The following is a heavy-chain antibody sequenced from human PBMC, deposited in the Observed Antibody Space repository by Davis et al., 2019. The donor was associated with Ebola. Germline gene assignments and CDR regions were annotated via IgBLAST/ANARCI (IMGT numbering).Heavy chain of an antibody. J-gene: IGHJ6*02. CDR2: ISSSSSYI. CDR3: ATRDYGDSPGGYYYYGMDV. Sequence: GGSLRLSCAASGFTFSSYSMNWVRQAPGKGLEWVSSISSSSSYIYYADSVKGRFTISRDNAKNSLYLQMNSLRAEDTAVYYCATRDYGDSPGGYYYYGMDVWGQGTTVTVSS. V-gene: IGHV3-21*01. D-gene: IGHD4-17*01. CDR1: GFTFSSYS.